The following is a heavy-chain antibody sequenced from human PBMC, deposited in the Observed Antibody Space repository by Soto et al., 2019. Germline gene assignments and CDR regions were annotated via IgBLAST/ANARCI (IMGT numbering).Heavy chain of an antibody. Sequence: PGGSLRLSCAASGFTFSSYWMSWVRQAPGKGLEWMANIKQDGSEKYYVDSVKGRFTISRDNAKNSLYLQMNSLRAEDTAVYYCARDRGYSSGWPYFDYWGQGTLVTVSS. D-gene: IGHD6-19*01. V-gene: IGHV3-7*01. CDR3: ARDRGYSSGWPYFDY. CDR1: GFTFSSYW. CDR2: IKQDGSEK. J-gene: IGHJ4*02.